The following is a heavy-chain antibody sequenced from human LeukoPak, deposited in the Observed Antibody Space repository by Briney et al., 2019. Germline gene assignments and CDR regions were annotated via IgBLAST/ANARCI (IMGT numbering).Heavy chain of an antibody. CDR1: GFTFSSYA. V-gene: IGHV3-64*01. Sequence: GGSLRLSCAASGFTFSSYAMHWVRQAPGKGLEYVSAISSNGGSTYYANSVKGRFTISRDNSKNTLYLQMGSLRAEDMAVYYCARMTSEAADAFDIWGQGTMVTVSS. CDR3: ARMTSEAADAFDI. D-gene: IGHD3-3*01. J-gene: IGHJ3*02. CDR2: ISSNGGST.